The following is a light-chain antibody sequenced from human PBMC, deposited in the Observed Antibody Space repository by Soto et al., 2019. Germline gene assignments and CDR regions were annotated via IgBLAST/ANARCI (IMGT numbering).Light chain of an antibody. CDR1: QGIRND. CDR3: LQHDSYPLT. J-gene: IGKJ1*01. Sequence: DIQMTQSPSSLSASVGDVVTITCRASQGIRNDLAWYQQKPGKAPKRLIYGASSLQSGVPSRFSGSGSRTEFTHTIRSLQTEDFATYYCLQHDSYPLTFGQGTKVEIK. V-gene: IGKV1-17*01. CDR2: GAS.